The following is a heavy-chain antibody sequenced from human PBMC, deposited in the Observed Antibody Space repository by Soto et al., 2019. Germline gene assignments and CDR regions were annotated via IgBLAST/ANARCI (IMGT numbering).Heavy chain of an antibody. V-gene: IGHV3-48*03. CDR3: ARDPTFSHLLSHWFDP. J-gene: IGHJ5*02. CDR2: ISSSSSYI. D-gene: IGHD2-8*02. Sequence: EVQLVESGGGLVQPGGSLRLSCAASGFTFSSYEMNWVRQAPGKGLEWVSYISSSSSYIYYADSVKGRFTISRDNAKNSLYLQMNSLRAEDTAVYYCARDPTFSHLLSHWFDPWGQGTLVTVSS. CDR1: GFTFSSYE.